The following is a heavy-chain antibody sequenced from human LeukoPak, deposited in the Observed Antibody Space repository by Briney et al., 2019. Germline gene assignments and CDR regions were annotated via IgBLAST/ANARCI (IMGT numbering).Heavy chain of an antibody. D-gene: IGHD3-10*01. CDR3: ATRGRAFGELNS. CDR1: GFTFSSYG. Sequence: GGSLRLSCAASGFTFSSYGMHWVRQAPGKGLEWVAFIRYDGSNKYYADSVKGRFTISRDNSKNTLYLQMNSLKTEDTAVYYCATRGRAFGELNSWGQGTLVTISS. V-gene: IGHV3-30*02. CDR2: IRYDGSNK. J-gene: IGHJ4*02.